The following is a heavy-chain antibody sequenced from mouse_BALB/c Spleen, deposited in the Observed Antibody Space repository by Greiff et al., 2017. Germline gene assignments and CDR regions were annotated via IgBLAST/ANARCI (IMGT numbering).Heavy chain of an antibody. J-gene: IGHJ1*01. CDR3: ARFRGDYGWYFDV. CDR1: GFTFSDYY. D-gene: IGHD1-1*01. Sequence: VQLKESGGGLVKPGGSLKLSCAASGFTFSDYYMYWVRQTPEKRLEWVATISDGGSYTYYPDSVKGRFTISRDNAKNNLYLQMSSLKSEDTAMYYCARFRGDYGWYFDVWGAGTTVTVSS. V-gene: IGHV5-4*02. CDR2: ISDGGSYT.